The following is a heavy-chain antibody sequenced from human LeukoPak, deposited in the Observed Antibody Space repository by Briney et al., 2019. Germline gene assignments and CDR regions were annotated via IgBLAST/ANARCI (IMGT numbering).Heavy chain of an antibody. Sequence: GESLKISCKGSGYSFTNYWIGWVRQMAGKGLEWMGIIYPGDSDTGYSPSFQGQVTISADKSISTAYLQWSSLKASDTAMYYCARTGYSSGWYGGFDIWGQGTLVTVSS. CDR1: GYSFTNYW. V-gene: IGHV5-51*01. D-gene: IGHD6-19*01. CDR2: IYPGDSDT. CDR3: ARTGYSSGWYGGFDI. J-gene: IGHJ3*02.